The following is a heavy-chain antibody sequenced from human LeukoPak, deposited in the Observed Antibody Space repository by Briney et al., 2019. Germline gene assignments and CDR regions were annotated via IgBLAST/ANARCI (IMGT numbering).Heavy chain of an antibody. CDR1: GASIDSHY. J-gene: IGHJ4*02. Sequence: SETLSLICTVSGASIDSHYWSWFRQPAEKGLEWIGRIYISGSTNYNSSLQSRVTISVDTSKNQFSLKLSSVTAADTAVYYCARSSHTFYYDSSGYYYWGQGTLVTVSS. V-gene: IGHV4-4*07. CDR3: ARSSHTFYYDSSGYYY. D-gene: IGHD3-22*01. CDR2: IYISGST.